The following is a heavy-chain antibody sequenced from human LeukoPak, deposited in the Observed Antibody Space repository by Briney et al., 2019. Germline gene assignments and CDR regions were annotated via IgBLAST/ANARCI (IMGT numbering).Heavy chain of an antibody. CDR2: ISAYNGDT. Sequence: ASVKVSCKASGYTFNKHGITWVRQAPGQGLEWMGWISAYNGDTKYGQKFQGRVTLLTDTSASTAYMELRSLRSDDTAVYYCARDPSNTSGWSPYFDYWGQGALVTVYS. CDR3: ARDPSNTSGWSPYFDY. CDR1: GYTFNKHG. V-gene: IGHV1-18*04. J-gene: IGHJ4*02. D-gene: IGHD6-19*01.